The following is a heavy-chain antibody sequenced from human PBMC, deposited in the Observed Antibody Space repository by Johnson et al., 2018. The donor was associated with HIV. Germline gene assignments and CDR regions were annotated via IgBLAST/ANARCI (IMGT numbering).Heavy chain of an antibody. CDR3: AKDIRSGSGYYNYAFDI. J-gene: IGHJ3*02. Sequence: EMQLVESGGGLVQPGRSLRLSCTASGFTFGDYAMSWFRQAPGKGLEWVAGINWNGGSTGYADSVKGRFTISRDNAKKSLCLQMNTLRAEDTALYYCAKDIRSGSGYYNYAFDIWGQGTMVTVSS. CDR1: GFTFGDYA. D-gene: IGHD3-3*01. V-gene: IGHV3-20*04. CDR2: INWNGGST.